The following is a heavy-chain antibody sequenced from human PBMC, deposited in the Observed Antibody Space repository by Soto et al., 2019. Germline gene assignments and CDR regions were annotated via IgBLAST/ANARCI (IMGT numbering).Heavy chain of an antibody. J-gene: IGHJ5*02. D-gene: IGHD3-10*01. CDR3: VRVGYAYGNDP. CDR1: GFTFSDYY. V-gene: IGHV3-11*01. CDR2: ISSSGATI. Sequence: PGGSLRLFCAASGFTFSDYYMSWIRQAPGKGLEWISYISSSGATIYYADSVKGRFTTSRDNANNSLFLEMNSLRAEDTAVYYCVRVGYAYGNDPWGQGTLVTVSS.